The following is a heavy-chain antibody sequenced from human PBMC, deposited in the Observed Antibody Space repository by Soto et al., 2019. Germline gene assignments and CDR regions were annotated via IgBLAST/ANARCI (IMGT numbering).Heavy chain of an antibody. CDR1: GYTFTGYY. V-gene: IGHV1-2*04. J-gene: IGHJ6*02. D-gene: IGHD6-13*01. Sequence: ASVKVSCKASGYTFTGYYMHWVRQAPGQGLEWMGWINPNSGGTNYAQKFQGWVTMTRDTSISTAYMELSRLRSDDTAVYYCARDRIADAVFLYGMDVWAQGPTVTVSS. CDR2: INPNSGGT. CDR3: ARDRIADAVFLYGMDV.